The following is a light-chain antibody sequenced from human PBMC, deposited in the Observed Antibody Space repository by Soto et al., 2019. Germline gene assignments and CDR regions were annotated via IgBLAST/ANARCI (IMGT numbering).Light chain of an antibody. J-gene: IGKJ5*01. CDR2: AAS. CDR1: QGIAGY. V-gene: IGKV1-9*01. Sequence: DIQLTQSPSFLSASVGDRVTITCRASQGIAGYLAWYQQKSGKAPKLLIYAASTLQSGVPSRFSGSGSGTEFSLTIGSLQPEDFATYYCQQLNTYPITFGQGTRLEIK. CDR3: QQLNTYPIT.